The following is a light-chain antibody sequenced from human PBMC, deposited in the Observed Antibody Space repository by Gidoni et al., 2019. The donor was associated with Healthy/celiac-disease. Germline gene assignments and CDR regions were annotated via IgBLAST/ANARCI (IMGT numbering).Light chain of an antibody. CDR3: QQYNSYSYT. J-gene: IGKJ2*01. V-gene: IGKV1-5*03. CDR2: KAS. CDR1: QSISSR. Sequence: DIQMTQSPSTLSASVGDRVTITCRASQSISSRLAWYQQKPGKAPKLLIYKASSLESGVPSRFSGSGSGTEFTLTISSLQPDDFATYYCQQYNSYSYTFGQXTKLEIK.